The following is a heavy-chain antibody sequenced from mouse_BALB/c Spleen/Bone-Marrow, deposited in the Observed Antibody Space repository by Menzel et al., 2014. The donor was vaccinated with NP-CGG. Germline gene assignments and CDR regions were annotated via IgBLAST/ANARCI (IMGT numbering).Heavy chain of an antibody. V-gene: IGHV2-6-2*01. J-gene: IGHJ3*01. CDR1: GFSLTSYG. CDR2: IWSDGST. CDR3: ARQDYYGSFAY. Sequence: VKVEESGPDLVAPSQRLSITCTVSGFSLTSYGVHWVRQPPGKGLEWLVVIWSDGSTTYSSALKSRLSISKDNSKSQVFLKMNSLQTDDTAMYYCARQDYYGSFAYWGQGTLVTVSA. D-gene: IGHD1-2*01.